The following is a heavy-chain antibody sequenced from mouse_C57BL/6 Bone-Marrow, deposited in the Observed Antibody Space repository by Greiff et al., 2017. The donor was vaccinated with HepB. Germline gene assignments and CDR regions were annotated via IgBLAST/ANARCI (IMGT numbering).Heavy chain of an antibody. CDR3: ARGFITTVGYFDV. CDR1: GYSITSGYY. Sequence: EVQLVESGPGLVKPSQSLSLTCSVTGYSITSGYYWNWIRQFPGNKLEWMGYISYDGSNNYNPSLKNRISITRDTSKNQFFLKLNSVTTEDTATYYCARGFITTVGYFDVWGTGTTVTVSS. CDR2: ISYDGSN. V-gene: IGHV3-6*01. J-gene: IGHJ1*03. D-gene: IGHD1-1*01.